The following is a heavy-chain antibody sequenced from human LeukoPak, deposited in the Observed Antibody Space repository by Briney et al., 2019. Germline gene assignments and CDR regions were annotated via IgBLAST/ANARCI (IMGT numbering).Heavy chain of an antibody. Sequence: PGRSLRLSCAASGFTFSSYGMHWVRQAPGKGLEGVAIIWYDGSNKYYADSVKGRFTISRDNSKNTLYLQVNSLRAEDTAVYYCARDGSFWRGYPYYYDYWGQGTLVTVSS. CDR2: IWYDGSNK. CDR1: GFTFSSYG. J-gene: IGHJ4*02. CDR3: ARDGSFWRGYPYYYDY. D-gene: IGHD3-3*01. V-gene: IGHV3-33*01.